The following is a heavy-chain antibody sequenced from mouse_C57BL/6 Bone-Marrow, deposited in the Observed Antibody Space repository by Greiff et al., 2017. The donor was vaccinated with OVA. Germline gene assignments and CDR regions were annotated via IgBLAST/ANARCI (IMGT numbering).Heavy chain of an antibody. CDR3: ARSDYDYMDY. J-gene: IGHJ2*01. CDR2: IDPSNGNT. CDR1: GFHFKNTY. D-gene: IGHD2-4*01. V-gene: IGHV14-3*01. Sequence: VQLQQPVAELARPGASVKLSCTASGFHFKNTYMHWVKQRPEQGLEWIGRIDPSNGNTKYAPKFSGKATLTADTSSNPAYLQLSILTSENTAIYCYARSDYDYMDYWGQGTTLTVSS.